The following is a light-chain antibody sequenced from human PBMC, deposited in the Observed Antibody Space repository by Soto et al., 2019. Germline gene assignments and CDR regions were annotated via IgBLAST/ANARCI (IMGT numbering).Light chain of an antibody. CDR1: QSISSW. Sequence: DIQMTHSPSTLSASVGDRVTITCRASQSISSWLAWYQQKPGKAPKLLIYDASSLESGVPSRFSGSGSGTEFTLTISSLQPDDFATYYCQQYHSFWTSGHGTKV. V-gene: IGKV1-5*01. CDR2: DAS. CDR3: QQYHSFWT. J-gene: IGKJ1*01.